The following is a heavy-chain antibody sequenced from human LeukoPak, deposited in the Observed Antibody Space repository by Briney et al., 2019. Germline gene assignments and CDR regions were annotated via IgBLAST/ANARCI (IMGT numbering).Heavy chain of an antibody. CDR3: ARGGGYSGYDLHFDY. V-gene: IGHV1-69*13. D-gene: IGHD5-12*01. Sequence: ASVKVSCKASGGTFSSYAISWVRQAPGQGLEWMGGIIPIFGTANYAQKFQGRVTITADESTSTAYMELSSLRSEDTAVYYCARGGGYSGYDLHFDYWGQGTLVTVSS. CDR2: IIPIFGTA. CDR1: GGTFSSYA. J-gene: IGHJ4*02.